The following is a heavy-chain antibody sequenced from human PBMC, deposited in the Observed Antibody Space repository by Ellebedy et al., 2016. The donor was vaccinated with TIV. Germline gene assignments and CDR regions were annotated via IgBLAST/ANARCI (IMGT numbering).Heavy chain of an antibody. J-gene: IGHJ4*02. Sequence: SETLSLXCAVYGGSFSGYYWSWIRQPPGKGLEWIGEINHSGSTNYNPSLKSRVTISVDTSKNQFSLKLSSVTAADTAVYYCASEPSYYYDSSGYYYEVNWGQGTLVTVSS. CDR1: GGSFSGYY. V-gene: IGHV4-34*01. CDR3: ASEPSYYYDSSGYYYEVN. CDR2: INHSGST. D-gene: IGHD3-22*01.